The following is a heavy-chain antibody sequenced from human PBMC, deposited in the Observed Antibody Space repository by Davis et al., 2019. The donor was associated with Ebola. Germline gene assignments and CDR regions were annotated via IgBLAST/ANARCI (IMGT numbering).Heavy chain of an antibody. CDR3: ARGHCSSTSCPRFHYGMDV. V-gene: IGHV1-46*01. CDR1: GYTFTSYY. D-gene: IGHD2-2*01. Sequence: AASVKVSCKASGYTFTSYYMHWVRQAPGQGLEWMGIINPSGGSTSYAQKFQGRVTMTRDTSTSTVYMELSSLRSEDTAVYYCARGHCSSTSCPRFHYGMDVWGQGTTVTVSS. CDR2: INPSGGST. J-gene: IGHJ6*02.